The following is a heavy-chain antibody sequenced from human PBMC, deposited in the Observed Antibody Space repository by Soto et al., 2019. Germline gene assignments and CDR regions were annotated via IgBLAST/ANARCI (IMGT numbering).Heavy chain of an antibody. J-gene: IGHJ4*02. CDR3: ARISYWVKDY. CDR1: GSSLSSGRSF. CDR2: FYFTGTT. D-gene: IGHD2-8*02. V-gene: IGHV4-61*01. Sequence: SDTLSLICRVSGSSLSSGRSFLRWIRQPPGKGLEWIGYFYFTGTTKYNPSLESRVTISADTSKNQFSLNLTSVTAADTAVYYCARISYWVKDYWGQGALVTVSS.